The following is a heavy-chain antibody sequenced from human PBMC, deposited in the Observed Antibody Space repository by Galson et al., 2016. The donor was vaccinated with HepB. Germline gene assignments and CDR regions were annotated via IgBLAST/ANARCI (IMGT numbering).Heavy chain of an antibody. D-gene: IGHD1-26*01. Sequence: SETLSLTCAVSGGSINSDVWWSWVRQAPGKGLEWIGEIYNTGSTNYNPSLKTRFIMSLDKSKNQFSLKANSVTAADTAVYFCAGGKLATGGGSWGQGILVVGSS. CDR1: GGSINSDVW. CDR2: IYNTGST. J-gene: IGHJ5*02. V-gene: IGHV4-4*02. CDR3: AGGKLATGGGS.